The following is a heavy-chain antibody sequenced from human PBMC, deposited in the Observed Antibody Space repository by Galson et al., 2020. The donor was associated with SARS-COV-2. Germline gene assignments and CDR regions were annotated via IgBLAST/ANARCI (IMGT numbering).Heavy chain of an antibody. V-gene: IGHV3-13*01. D-gene: IGHD3-10*01. Sequence: GESLKISCAASGFTFSSYDMHLVRQATGTGLEWVSAIGTAGDTYYPGSVKGRFTISRENAKNSLYLQMNSLRAGDTAVYYCVTGDYYGSGSYRPLDYWGQGTLVTVSS. CDR3: VTGDYYGSGSYRPLDY. CDR2: IGTAGDT. J-gene: IGHJ4*02. CDR1: GFTFSSYD.